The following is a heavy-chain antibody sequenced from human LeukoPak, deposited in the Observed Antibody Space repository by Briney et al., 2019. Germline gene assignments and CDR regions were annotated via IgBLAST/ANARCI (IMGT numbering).Heavy chain of an antibody. V-gene: IGHV1-2*02. D-gene: IGHD1-26*01. CDR2: INPNSGGT. CDR1: GYTFTGYY. CDR3: ARDYSGSYFGWFDP. J-gene: IGHJ5*02. Sequence: ASVKLSCKASGYTFTGYYMHWVRQAPGQGLEWMGWINPNSGGTNYAQKFQGRVTMTRDTSISTAYMELSRLRSDDTAVYYCARDYSGSYFGWFDPWGQGTLVTVSS.